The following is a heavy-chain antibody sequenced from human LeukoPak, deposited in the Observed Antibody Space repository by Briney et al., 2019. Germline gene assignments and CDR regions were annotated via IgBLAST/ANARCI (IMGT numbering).Heavy chain of an antibody. D-gene: IGHD6-19*01. CDR3: ARVLGSGWYGLIDY. Sequence: PSETLSLTCAVYGGSFSGHYWIWIRQPPGKGLEWIGEINHSGSTNYNPSLKSRVTISVDTSKNQFSLKLSSVTAADTAVYYCARVLGSGWYGLIDYWGQGTLVTVSS. J-gene: IGHJ4*02. CDR1: GGSFSGHY. V-gene: IGHV4-34*01. CDR2: INHSGST.